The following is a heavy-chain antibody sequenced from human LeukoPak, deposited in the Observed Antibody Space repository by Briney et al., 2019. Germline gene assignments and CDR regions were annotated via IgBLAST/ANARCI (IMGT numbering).Heavy chain of an antibody. Sequence: SETLSLTCTVSGGSISSYYWSWIRQPPGKGLEWMGYIYYSGSTNYNPSLKSRVTISVDTSKNQFSLKLSSVTAADTAVYYCARGGRYSSGWYDPIYYFDYWGQGTLVTVSS. J-gene: IGHJ4*02. CDR3: ARGGRYSSGWYDPIYYFDY. CDR2: IYYSGST. V-gene: IGHV4-59*01. D-gene: IGHD6-19*01. CDR1: GGSISSYY.